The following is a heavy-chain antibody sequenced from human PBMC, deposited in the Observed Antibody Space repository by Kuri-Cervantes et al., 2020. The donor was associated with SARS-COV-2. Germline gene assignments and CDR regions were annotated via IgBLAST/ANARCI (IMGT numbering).Heavy chain of an antibody. V-gene: IGHV1-2*04. J-gene: IGHJ6*02. Sequence: ASVKVSCKASGYTFTGYYMHWVRQAPGQGLEWMGWINPNSGGTNYAQKFQGWATMTRDTSISTAYMELSRLRSDDTAVYYCARASVRGIIITYHSYGMDVWGQGTTVTDSS. CDR3: ARASVRGIIITYHSYGMDV. CDR1: GYTFTGYY. D-gene: IGHD3-10*01. CDR2: INPNSGGT.